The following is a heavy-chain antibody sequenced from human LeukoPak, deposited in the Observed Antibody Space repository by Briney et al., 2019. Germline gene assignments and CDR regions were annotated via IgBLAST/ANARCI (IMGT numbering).Heavy chain of an antibody. CDR2: ISYDGINA. Sequence: GGSLRLSCAASGFTFSRYGMHWVRQAPGKGLEWVALISYDGINAYYADSVKGRFTISRDISKNTLYLQMNSLRAEDTAVYHCAKDHADSSGYPYYFDYWGQGTLVTVS. V-gene: IGHV3-30*18. J-gene: IGHJ4*02. D-gene: IGHD3-22*01. CDR3: AKDHADSSGYPYYFDY. CDR1: GFTFSRYG.